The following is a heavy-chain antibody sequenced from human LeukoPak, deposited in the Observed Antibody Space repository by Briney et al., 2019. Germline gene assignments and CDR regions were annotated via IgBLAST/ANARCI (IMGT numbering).Heavy chain of an antibody. D-gene: IGHD3-22*01. J-gene: IGHJ3*02. CDR2: IIPILGIA. V-gene: IGHV1-69*04. Sequence: SSVKVSCKASGGTFSSYAISWVRQAPGQGLEWMGRIIPILGIANYAQKFQGRVTITADKSTSTAYMELSTLRSEDTAVYYCARGSPYYYDSSGYSDAFDIWGQGTMVTVSS. CDR1: GGTFSSYA. CDR3: ARGSPYYYDSSGYSDAFDI.